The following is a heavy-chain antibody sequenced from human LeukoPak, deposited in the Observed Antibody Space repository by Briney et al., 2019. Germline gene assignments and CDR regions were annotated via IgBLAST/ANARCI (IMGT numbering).Heavy chain of an antibody. J-gene: IGHJ6*03. D-gene: IGHD6-13*01. CDR1: GGSISSGSYY. Sequence: SETLSLTCTVSGGSISSGSYYWGWIRQPPGKGLEWIGRIYYSGSTYYNPSLKSRVTMSVDTSKNQFSLKLSSVTAADTAVYYCARGRAAAGTGQLYYYYYMDVWGKGTTVTISS. CDR2: IYYSGST. V-gene: IGHV4-39*07. CDR3: ARGRAAAGTGQLYYYYYMDV.